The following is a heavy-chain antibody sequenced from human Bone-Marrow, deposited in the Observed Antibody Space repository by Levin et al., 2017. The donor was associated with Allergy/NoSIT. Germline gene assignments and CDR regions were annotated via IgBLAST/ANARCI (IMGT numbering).Heavy chain of an antibody. CDR3: ARGGGPTYNGPSGSYAGFTFDY. V-gene: IGHV4-59*01. Sequence: SETLSLTCTVSGGSISSYYWSWIRQPPGKGLEWIGYIYYSGSTNYNPSLKSRVTISVDTSKNQFSLKLSSVTAADTAVYYCARGGGPTYNGPSGSYAGFTFDYWGQGTLVTVSS. CDR1: GGSISSYY. CDR2: IYYSGST. J-gene: IGHJ4*02. D-gene: IGHD1-26*01.